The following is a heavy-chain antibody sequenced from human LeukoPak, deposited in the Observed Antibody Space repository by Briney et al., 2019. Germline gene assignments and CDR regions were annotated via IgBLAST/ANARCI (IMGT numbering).Heavy chain of an antibody. Sequence: PGGSLRLSCVPSGITFSNSALSWVRQAPGKGLEWVSTITKSGDQTHYADSVRGLFTISRDIFKNTLYLQMNSLRAEDTAVYYCAKDLSSSWYYYGMDVWGQGTTVTVSS. D-gene: IGHD6-13*01. J-gene: IGHJ6*02. V-gene: IGHV3-23*01. CDR2: ITKSGDQT. CDR1: GITFSNSA. CDR3: AKDLSSSWYYYGMDV.